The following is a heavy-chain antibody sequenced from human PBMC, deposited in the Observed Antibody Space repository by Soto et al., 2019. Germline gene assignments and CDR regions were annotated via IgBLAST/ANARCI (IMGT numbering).Heavy chain of an antibody. CDR3: AREIQGGWYDY. D-gene: IGHD6-19*01. J-gene: IGHJ4*02. Sequence: SVEVYFKASCYTFTNYDVSWVRQAPGQGLEWMGWISTSTGNTNYAQKLQGRVTMTTDTSTSTAYMELRSLRSDDTAVYYCAREIQGGWYDYWGQGTLVTVSS. V-gene: IGHV1-18*04. CDR2: ISTSTGNT. CDR1: CYTFTNYD.